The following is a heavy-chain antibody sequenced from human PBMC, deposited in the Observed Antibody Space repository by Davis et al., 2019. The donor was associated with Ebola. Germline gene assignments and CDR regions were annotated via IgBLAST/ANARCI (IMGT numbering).Heavy chain of an antibody. D-gene: IGHD2-15*01. CDR2: INGDGSTT. V-gene: IGHV3-74*01. J-gene: IGHJ3*02. CDR3: ARDTGGYCSGGSCYFDAFDI. CDR1: GFTLSDYW. Sequence: GESPKTPRDAPGFTLSDYWMHWVRQAPRKGLVWVSRINGDGSTTNYADSVKDRFNISRDDAKKSLYLQMNSLRAEDTAVYYYARDTGGYCSGGSCYFDAFDIWGQGTMVTVSS.